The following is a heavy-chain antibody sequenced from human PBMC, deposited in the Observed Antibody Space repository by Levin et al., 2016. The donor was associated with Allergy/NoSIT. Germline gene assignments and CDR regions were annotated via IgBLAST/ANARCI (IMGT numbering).Heavy chain of an antibody. V-gene: IGHV3-33*01. Sequence: GESLKISCAASGFTFSSYGMHWVRQAPGKGLEWVAVIWYDGSNKYYADSVKGRFTTSRDNSKNTLYLQMNSLRAEDTAVYYCAVDRGVSYGPFDYWGQGTLVTVSS. CDR1: GFTFSSYG. D-gene: IGHD5-18*01. CDR2: IWYDGSNK. CDR3: AVDRGVSYGPFDY. J-gene: IGHJ4*02.